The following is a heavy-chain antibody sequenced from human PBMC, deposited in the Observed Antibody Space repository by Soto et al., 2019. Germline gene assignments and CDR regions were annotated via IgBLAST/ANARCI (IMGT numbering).Heavy chain of an antibody. CDR3: ARANCSGGSCYPFDY. D-gene: IGHD2-15*01. Sequence: QVQLQQWGAGLLKPSETLSLTCAVYGGSFSGYYWSWIRQPPGKGLEWIGEINHSGSTNYNPSLKSRVTTSVDTSKNQFSLKLSSVTAADTAVYYCARANCSGGSCYPFDYWGQGTLVTVSS. CDR1: GGSFSGYY. J-gene: IGHJ4*02. CDR2: INHSGST. V-gene: IGHV4-34*01.